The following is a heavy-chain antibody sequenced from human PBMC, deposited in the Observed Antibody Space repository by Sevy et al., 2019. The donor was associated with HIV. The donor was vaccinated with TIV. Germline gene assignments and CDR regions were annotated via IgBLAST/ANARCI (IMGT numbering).Heavy chain of an antibody. J-gene: IGHJ4*02. CDR3: ARDSDNYDILTGYYPFDY. CDR1: GYTFTSQY. V-gene: IGHV1-46*01. Sequence: PSVKVSCKASGYTFTSQYMHWVRQAPGQGLEWMGIINPSGGSTSYAQKFQGRVTMTRDTSTSTVYMELSSLRSEDTAVYYCARDSDNYDILTGYYPFDYWGQGTLVTVSS. CDR2: INPSGGST. D-gene: IGHD3-9*01.